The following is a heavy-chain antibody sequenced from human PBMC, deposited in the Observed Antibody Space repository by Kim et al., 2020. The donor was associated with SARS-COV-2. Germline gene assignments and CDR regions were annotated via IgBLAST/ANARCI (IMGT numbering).Heavy chain of an antibody. D-gene: IGHD1-26*01. CDR3: ARLGGFNNAVDY. Sequence: YYNPSLKSRVTISVDTSKNQFSLKLSSVTAADTAVYYCARLGGFNNAVDYWGQGTLVTVSS. J-gene: IGHJ4*02. V-gene: IGHV4-39*01.